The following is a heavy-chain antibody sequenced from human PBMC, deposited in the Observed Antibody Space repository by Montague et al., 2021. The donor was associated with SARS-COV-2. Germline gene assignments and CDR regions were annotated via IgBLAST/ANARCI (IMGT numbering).Heavy chain of an antibody. D-gene: IGHD2-21*01. CDR3: AREVVLAAYGFDY. CDR1: GESISGFY. CDR2: INTTGST. J-gene: IGHJ4*02. V-gene: IGHV4-4*07. Sequence: SETLSLTCTVSGESISGFYWNWIRQPPGEGLEWIGRINTTGSTNYNPSLKSRVTMSVDTSKNQFSLKLTSVTAADTAVYYCAREVVLAAYGFDYWGQGAPVTVSS.